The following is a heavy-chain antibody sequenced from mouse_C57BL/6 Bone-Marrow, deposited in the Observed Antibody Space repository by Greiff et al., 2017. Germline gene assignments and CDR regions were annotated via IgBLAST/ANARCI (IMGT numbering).Heavy chain of an antibody. D-gene: IGHD1-1*01. CDR3: ARTITTVVAKDYAMDD. CDR2: INPGSGGT. J-gene: IGHJ4*01. V-gene: IGHV1-54*01. Sequence: QVQLQQSGAELVRPGTSVKVSCKASGYAFTNYLIEWVKQRPGQGLEWIGVINPGSGGTNYNEKFKGKATLTADKSSSTAYMQLSSLTSEDSAVYVCARTITTVVAKDYAMDDWGQGTSVTVSS. CDR1: GYAFTNYL.